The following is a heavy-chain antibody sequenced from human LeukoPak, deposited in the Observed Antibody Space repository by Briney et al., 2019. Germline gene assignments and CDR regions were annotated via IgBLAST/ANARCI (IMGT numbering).Heavy chain of an antibody. CDR3: EKDFAPATEWIYYGMDV. V-gene: IGHV3-23*01. J-gene: IGHJ6*02. CDR1: GFTFSDYA. CDR2: ISGGGGKT. D-gene: IGHD2-15*01. Sequence: PGGSLRLSCAASGFTFSDYAMNWVRQAPGKGLEWVSGISGGGGKTYYTDPVKGRFTISRDNSKNTLYLQMNSLRAEDTAVYYCEKDFAPATEWIYYGMDVWGQRTTVIVS.